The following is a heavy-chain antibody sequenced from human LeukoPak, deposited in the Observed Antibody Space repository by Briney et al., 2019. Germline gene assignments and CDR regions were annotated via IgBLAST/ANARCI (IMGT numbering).Heavy chain of an antibody. CDR2: IIPIFGTA. V-gene: IGHV1-69*13. CDR3: ARGRTAMDHSYYYYGMDV. CDR1: GGTFSSYA. Sequence: SVKVSCKASGGTFSSYAISWVRQAPGQGLEWMGGIIPIFGTANYAQKFQGRVTITADESTSTAYMELSSLRSEDTAVYYCARGRTAMDHSYYYYGMDVWGQGTTVTVSS. D-gene: IGHD5-18*01. J-gene: IGHJ6*02.